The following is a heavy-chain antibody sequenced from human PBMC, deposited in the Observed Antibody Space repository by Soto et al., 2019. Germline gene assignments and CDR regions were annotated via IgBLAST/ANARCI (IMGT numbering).Heavy chain of an antibody. CDR3: AREKRGVDYGDHNYYDMDV. CDR2: INPNSGGT. J-gene: IGHJ6*03. Sequence: ASVKVSCKASGYTFTGYYMHWVRQAPGQGLEWMGWINPNSGGTNYAQKFQGWVTMTRDTSISTAYMELSRLRSDDTAVYYCAREKRGVDYGDHNYYDMDVWGKGTTVTGSS. CDR1: GYTFTGYY. D-gene: IGHD4-17*01. V-gene: IGHV1-2*04.